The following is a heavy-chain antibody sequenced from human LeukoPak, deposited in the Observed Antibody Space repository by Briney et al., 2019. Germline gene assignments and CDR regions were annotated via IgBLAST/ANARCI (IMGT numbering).Heavy chain of an antibody. CDR1: GGSISSYY. Sequence: SETPSLTCTVSGGSISSYYWSWIRQPAGKGLEWIGRIYTSGSTNYNPSLKSRVTMSVDTSKNQFSLKLSSVTAADTAVYYCASSYDSSGIDAFDIWGQGTMVTVSS. CDR2: IYTSGST. CDR3: ASSYDSSGIDAFDI. J-gene: IGHJ3*02. D-gene: IGHD3-22*01. V-gene: IGHV4-4*07.